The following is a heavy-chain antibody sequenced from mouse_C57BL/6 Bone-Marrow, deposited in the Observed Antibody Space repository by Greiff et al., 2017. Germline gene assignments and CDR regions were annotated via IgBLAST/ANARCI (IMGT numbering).Heavy chain of an antibody. D-gene: IGHD1-1*01. CDR3: ARGGITTVVATNFDY. J-gene: IGHJ2*01. Sequence: QVQLKESGAELVKPGASVKLSCKASGYTFTSYWMHWVKQRPGQGLEWIGMLHPNSGSTNYNEKFKSKATLTVDKSYSTAYMQLSSLTSEDSAVYYCARGGITTVVATNFDYWGQGTTLTVSS. CDR1: GYTFTSYW. CDR2: LHPNSGST. V-gene: IGHV1-64*01.